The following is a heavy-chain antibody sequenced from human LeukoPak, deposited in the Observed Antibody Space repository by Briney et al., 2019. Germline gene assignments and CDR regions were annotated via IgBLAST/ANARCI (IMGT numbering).Heavy chain of an antibody. D-gene: IGHD3-22*01. V-gene: IGHV3-43*02. CDR2: ISGDGGST. J-gene: IGHJ4*02. Sequence: GGSLRLSCAASGFTFDDYAMHWVRQAPGKGLEWVSLISGDGGSTYYADSVKGRFTISRDNSKNSLYLQMNSLRTEDTALYYCATSGYYFDNFDYWGQGTLVTVSS. CDR3: ATSGYYFDNFDY. CDR1: GFTFDDYA.